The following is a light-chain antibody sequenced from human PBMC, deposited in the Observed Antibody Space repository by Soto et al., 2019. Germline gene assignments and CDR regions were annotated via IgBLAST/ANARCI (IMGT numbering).Light chain of an antibody. Sequence: EIVVTQSPGTLSLSPGERATLSCRASQSVSSSYLAWYQQKPGQDPRLLIYGASSRATGIPDRFSGSGSVTDFTLTISILEHADFAVYYCQQYGSSPRTFCQGTQVEI. CDR3: QQYGSSPRT. CDR1: QSVSSSY. CDR2: GAS. J-gene: IGKJ1*01. V-gene: IGKV3-20*01.